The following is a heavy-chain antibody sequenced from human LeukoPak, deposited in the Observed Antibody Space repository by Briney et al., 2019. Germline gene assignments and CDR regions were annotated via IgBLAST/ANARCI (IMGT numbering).Heavy chain of an antibody. J-gene: IGHJ4*02. D-gene: IGHD3-3*01. CDR3: ARDSSAVFGVVITFDY. CDR2: IIPIFGTA. Sequence: ASVKVSCKASGGTFSSYAISWVRQDPGQGLEWMGGIIPIFGTANYAQKFQGRVTITADESTSTAYMELSSLRSEDTAVYYCARDSSAVFGVVITFDYWGQGTLVTVSS. V-gene: IGHV1-69*13. CDR1: GGTFSSYA.